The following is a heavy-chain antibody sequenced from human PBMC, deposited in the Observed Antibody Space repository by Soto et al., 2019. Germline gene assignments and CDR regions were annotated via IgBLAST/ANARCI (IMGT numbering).Heavy chain of an antibody. Sequence: PGGSLRLSCAASGFTFGSYGMHWVRQAPGKGLEWVAVISYDGSNKYYADSVKGRFTISRDNSKNTLYLQMNSLRAEDTAVYYCAKEGGYYYYGMDVWGQGTTVTVSS. J-gene: IGHJ6*02. CDR2: ISYDGSNK. V-gene: IGHV3-30*18. CDR1: GFTFGSYG. D-gene: IGHD1-26*01. CDR3: AKEGGYYYYGMDV.